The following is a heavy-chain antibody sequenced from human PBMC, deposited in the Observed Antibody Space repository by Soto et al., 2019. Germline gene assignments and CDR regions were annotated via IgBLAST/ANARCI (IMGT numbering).Heavy chain of an antibody. CDR2: IKTDGSVT. D-gene: IGHD3-16*01. CDR3: ARDLGGSHDY. Sequence: GGSLILSCAASGFTFSTYWMHWFRQAPGKGLVWVSRIKTDGSVTTYADSVKGRFTISRDNAKNTLYLQMNTLRAEDTAVYYCARDLGGSHDYWGRGTLVTVSS. CDR1: GFTFSTYW. V-gene: IGHV3-74*01. J-gene: IGHJ4*02.